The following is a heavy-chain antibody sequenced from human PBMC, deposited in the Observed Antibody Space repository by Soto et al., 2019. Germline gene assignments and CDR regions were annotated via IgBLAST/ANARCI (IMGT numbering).Heavy chain of an antibody. J-gene: IGHJ3*02. CDR1: GGTFSTYA. Sequence: GASVKVSCKASGGTFSTYALSWVRQAPGQGLEWMGGIIPIFGTANYAQKFQGRVTITADESTSTAHMELGSLRSEDTAVYYCAIGRCLGGEPGAFDIWAQGTMVTVSS. CDR2: IIPIFGTA. D-gene: IGHD2-21*01. V-gene: IGHV1-69*13. CDR3: AIGRCLGGEPGAFDI.